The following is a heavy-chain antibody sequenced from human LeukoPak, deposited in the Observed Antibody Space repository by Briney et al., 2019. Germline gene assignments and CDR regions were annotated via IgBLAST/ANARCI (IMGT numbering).Heavy chain of an antibody. CDR2: IKQDGSEK. CDR1: GFTFSNYW. CDR3: ANSAAVGTFY. V-gene: IGHV3-7*03. Sequence: SGGSLRLSCVASGFTFSNYWMSWVRQAPGKGLEWVANIKQDGSEKNYADSVKGRFTISRDNAKNSLYLQMNSLRAEDTAVYYCANSAAVGTFYWGQGTLVTVSS. J-gene: IGHJ4*02. D-gene: IGHD6-13*01.